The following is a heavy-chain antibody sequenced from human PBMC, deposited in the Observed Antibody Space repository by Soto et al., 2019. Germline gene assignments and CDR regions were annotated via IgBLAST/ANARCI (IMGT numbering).Heavy chain of an antibody. J-gene: IGHJ4*02. CDR2: VDTGNGNT. V-gene: IGHV1-3*04. Sequence: ASVKVSCKTSGYTFTSYAIHWLRQAPGQSLEWMGWVDTGNGNTKYSQKFQDRVIITRDTYANTADMELSSLRSEDTAVYFCARDAKWAPRSVEAQQDDYFDYWGQGTLVTVSS. D-gene: IGHD1-26*01. CDR3: ARDAKWAPRSVEAQQDDYFDY. CDR1: GYTFTSYA.